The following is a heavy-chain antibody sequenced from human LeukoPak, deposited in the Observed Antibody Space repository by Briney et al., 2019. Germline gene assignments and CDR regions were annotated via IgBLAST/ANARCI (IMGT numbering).Heavy chain of an antibody. Sequence: PSQTLSLTCAVSGGSISSGGYSWSWIRQPPGTGLEWIGEINHSGSTNYNPSLKSRVTISVDTPKNQFSLKLSSVTAADTAVYYCARVVRFLEWLTLGYFDYWGQGTLVTVSS. V-gene: IGHV4-30-2*01. CDR3: ARVVRFLEWLTLGYFDY. CDR2: INHSGST. CDR1: GGSISSGGYS. D-gene: IGHD3-3*01. J-gene: IGHJ4*02.